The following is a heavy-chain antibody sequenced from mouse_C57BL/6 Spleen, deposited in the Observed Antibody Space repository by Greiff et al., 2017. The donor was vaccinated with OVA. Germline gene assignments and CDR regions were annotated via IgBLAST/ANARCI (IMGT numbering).Heavy chain of an antibody. D-gene: IGHD1-1*01. CDR1: GYTFTSYW. Sequence: VQLQQPGAELVMPGASVKLSCKASGYTFTSYWMHWVKQRPGQGLEWIGELDPSDSYTNYNQKFKGKSTLTVDKSSSTAYMQLSSLTSEDSAVYYGASNAYGSSYGYFDVWGTGTTVTVSS. CDR2: LDPSDSYT. CDR3: ASNAYGSSYGYFDV. J-gene: IGHJ1*03. V-gene: IGHV1-69*01.